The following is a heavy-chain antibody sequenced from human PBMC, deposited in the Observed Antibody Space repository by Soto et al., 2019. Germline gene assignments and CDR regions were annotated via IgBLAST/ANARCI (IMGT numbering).Heavy chain of an antibody. CDR3: AKDRPRTYYYDSSGYGSNWFDP. CDR2: ISGSGGST. J-gene: IGHJ5*02. D-gene: IGHD3-22*01. CDR1: GFTFSSYA. V-gene: IGHV3-23*01. Sequence: EVQLLESGGGLVQPGGSLRLSCAASGFTFSSYAMSWVRQAPGKGLEWVSAISGSGGSTYYADSVKGRFTISRDNSKNTLYLQMNRLRAEDTAVYYCAKDRPRTYYYDSSGYGSNWFDPWGQGTLVTVSS.